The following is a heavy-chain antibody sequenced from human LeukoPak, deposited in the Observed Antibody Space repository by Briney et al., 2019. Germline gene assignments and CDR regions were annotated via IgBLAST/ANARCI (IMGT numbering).Heavy chain of an antibody. D-gene: IGHD4-17*01. J-gene: IGHJ4*02. CDR2: ISGSGGST. CDR1: GLAFSSYA. V-gene: IGHV3-23*01. CDR3: AIMTTVTAWVNFDY. Sequence: PGGSLRLSCAASGLAFSSYAMSWVRQAPGKGLEWVSAISGSGGSTYYADSVKGRFTISRDNSKNTLYLQMNSLRAEDTAVYYCAIMTTVTAWVNFDYWGQGTLVTVSS.